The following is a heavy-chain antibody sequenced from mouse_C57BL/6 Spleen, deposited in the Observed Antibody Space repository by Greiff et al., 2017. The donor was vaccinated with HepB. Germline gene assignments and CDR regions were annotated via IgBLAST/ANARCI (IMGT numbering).Heavy chain of an antibody. J-gene: IGHJ1*03. CDR1: GFTFTDYY. CDR3: ARTYYYGSSYFWYFDV. D-gene: IGHD1-1*01. V-gene: IGHV7-3*01. Sequence: EVQGVESGGGLVQPGGSLSLSCAASGFTFTDYYMSWVRQPPGKALEWLGFIRNKANGYTTEYSASVKGRFTISRDNSQSILYLQMNALRAEDSATYYCARTYYYGSSYFWYFDVWGTGTTVTVSS. CDR2: IRNKANGYTT.